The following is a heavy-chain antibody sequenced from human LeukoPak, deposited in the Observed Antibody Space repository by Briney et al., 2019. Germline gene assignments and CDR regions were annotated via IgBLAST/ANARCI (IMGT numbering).Heavy chain of an antibody. CDR2: IYYSGST. CDR1: GGSISSYY. CDR3: ARDKDFQH. Sequence: SETLSLTYTVSGGSISSYYWSWIRQPPGKGLEWIGNIYYSGSTNYNPSLMSRVTISVDTSKNQLSLKLTSVTAADTAVYYCARDKDFQHWGQGTLVTVSS. V-gene: IGHV4-59*01. J-gene: IGHJ1*01.